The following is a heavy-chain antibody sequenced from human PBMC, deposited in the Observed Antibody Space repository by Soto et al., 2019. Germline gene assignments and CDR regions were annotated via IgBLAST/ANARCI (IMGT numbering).Heavy chain of an antibody. J-gene: IGHJ5*02. CDR2: IYYSGST. Sequence: LSLTCTVSGGSISSGGYYWSWIRQHPGKGLEWIGYIYYSGSTYYNPSLKSRVTISVDTSKNQFSLKLSSVTAADTAVYYCASSPRGRNGHWFDPWGQGTLVTVSS. D-gene: IGHD2-8*01. CDR3: ASSPRGRNGHWFDP. V-gene: IGHV4-31*03. CDR1: GGSISSGGYY.